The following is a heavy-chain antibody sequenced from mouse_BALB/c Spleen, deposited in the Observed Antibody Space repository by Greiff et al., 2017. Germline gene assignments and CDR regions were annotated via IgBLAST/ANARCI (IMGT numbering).Heavy chain of an antibody. V-gene: IGHV5-9-3*01. Sequence: EVQVVESGGGLVKPGGSLKLSCAASGFTFSSYAMSWVRQTPEKRLEWVATISSGGSYTYYPDSVKGRFTISRDNAKNTLYLQMSSLRSEDTAMYYCARDAYWGQGTLVTVSA. CDR3: ARDAY. CDR1: GFTFSSYA. J-gene: IGHJ3*01. CDR2: ISSGGSYT.